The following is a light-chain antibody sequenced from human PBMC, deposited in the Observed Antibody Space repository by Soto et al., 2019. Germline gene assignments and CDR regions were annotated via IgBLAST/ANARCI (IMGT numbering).Light chain of an antibody. CDR1: QTISSW. J-gene: IGKJ1*01. CDR3: HQYYYSPWT. V-gene: IGKV1-5*03. Sequence: DIQMTQSPSTLSGSVGDRVTITCRASQTISSWLAWYQQKPGKAPKLLIYKASTLKSGVPSRFSGSGSGTEFTLTISSLQPDDFATYYCHQYYYSPWTFGQGTKVVIK. CDR2: KAS.